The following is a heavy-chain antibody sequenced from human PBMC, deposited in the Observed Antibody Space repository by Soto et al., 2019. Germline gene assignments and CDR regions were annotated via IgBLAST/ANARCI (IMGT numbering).Heavy chain of an antibody. CDR3: ARGCFSRRWSPPHARSPPPEWFAP. J-gene: IGHJ5*02. Sequence: ASVKVSCKASGYTFTSYDINWVRQATGQGLEWMGWMNPNSGNTGYAQKFQGRVTMTRNTSISTAYVELSSLRSEDTAVYYCARGCFSRRWSPPHARSPPPEWFAPWGQGTLDTVSS. V-gene: IGHV1-8*01. CDR2: MNPNSGNT. D-gene: IGHD2-15*01. CDR1: GYTFTSYD.